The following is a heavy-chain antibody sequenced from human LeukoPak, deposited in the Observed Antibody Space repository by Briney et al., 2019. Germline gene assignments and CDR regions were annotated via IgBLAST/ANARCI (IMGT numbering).Heavy chain of an antibody. CDR2: TYSGGST. V-gene: IGHV3-53*01. Sequence: PGGSLRLSCAASGFTVSSNYMSWVRQAPGKGLEWVSVTYSGGSTYYADSVKGRFTISRDNSKNTLYLQMNSLRAEDTAVYYCARTISSSGIYYYYYMDVWGKGTRVFVSS. D-gene: IGHD6-6*01. J-gene: IGHJ6*03. CDR3: ARTISSSGIYYYYYMDV. CDR1: GFTVSSNY.